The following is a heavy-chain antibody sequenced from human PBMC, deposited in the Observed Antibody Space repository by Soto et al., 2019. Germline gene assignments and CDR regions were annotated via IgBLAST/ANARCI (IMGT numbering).Heavy chain of an antibody. CDR1: GGSISSGGYY. CDR2: IYYSGST. D-gene: IGHD2-15*01. V-gene: IGHV4-31*03. CDR3: ARDVLGYCSGGSCSDAFDI. Sequence: ASETLSLTCTVSGGSISSGGYYWSWIRQHPGKGLEWIGYIYYSGSTYYNPSLKSRVTISVDTSKNQFSLKLSSVTAADTAVYYCARDVLGYCSGGSCSDAFDIWGQGTMVTVSS. J-gene: IGHJ3*02.